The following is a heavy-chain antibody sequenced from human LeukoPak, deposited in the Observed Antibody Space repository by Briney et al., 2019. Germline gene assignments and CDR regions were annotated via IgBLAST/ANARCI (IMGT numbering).Heavy chain of an antibody. CDR2: ISAYDGNT. V-gene: IGHV1-18*01. Sequence: ASVKVSCKASGYTFTSYGISWVRQAPGQGLEWMGWISAYDGNTNYAQKLQGRVTMTTDTSTSTAYMELRSLRSDDTAVYYCARDPGLGVSWASDNYYGMDVWGQGTTVTVSS. D-gene: IGHD3-10*01. J-gene: IGHJ6*02. CDR3: ARDPGLGVSWASDNYYGMDV. CDR1: GYTFTSYG.